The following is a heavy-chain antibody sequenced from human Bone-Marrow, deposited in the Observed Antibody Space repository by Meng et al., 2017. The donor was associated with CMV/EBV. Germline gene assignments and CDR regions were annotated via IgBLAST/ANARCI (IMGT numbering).Heavy chain of an antibody. Sequence: GESLKISCAASGFTFSTYAMHWVRQAPDKGLEWVAVISYDGTNKYYADSVKGRFTISRDNSKNTLYLQMNSLRAEDTAVYYCASLSSTRVYYYYGIAVWGQGHTVNVSS. CDR1: GFTFSTYA. CDR2: ISYDGTNK. J-gene: IGHJ6*01. CDR3: ASLSSTRVYYYYGIAV. D-gene: IGHD2-2*01. V-gene: IGHV3-30-3*01.